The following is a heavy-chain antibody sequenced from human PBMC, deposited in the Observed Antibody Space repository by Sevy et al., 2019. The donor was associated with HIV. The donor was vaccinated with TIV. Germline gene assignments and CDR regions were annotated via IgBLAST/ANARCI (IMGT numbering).Heavy chain of an antibody. Sequence: GGSLRLSCVVSGFMFINFGLIWFRQVPGKGLEWVAYISGSGDPTKYAESVKGRFTVSRDNAQNALFLQMNSLRDDDTGVYFCARDGTRLQYWGQGTLVTVSS. J-gene: IGHJ4*02. CDR1: GFMFINFG. CDR3: ARDGTRLQY. D-gene: IGHD2-21*02. V-gene: IGHV3-48*02. CDR2: ISGSGDPT.